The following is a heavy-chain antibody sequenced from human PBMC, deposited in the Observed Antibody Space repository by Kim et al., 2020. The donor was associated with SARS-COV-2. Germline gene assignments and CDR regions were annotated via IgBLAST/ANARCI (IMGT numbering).Heavy chain of an antibody. V-gene: IGHV3-30*18. CDR2: ISYDGSNK. CDR1: GFTFSSYG. J-gene: IGHJ5*01. CDR3: AKARYDCWSGYSQLNWF. D-gene: IGHD3-3*01. Sequence: GGSLRLSCAASGFTFSSYGMHWVRQAPGKGLEWVAVISYDGSNKYYAYSVKGRFTISIDNSKNTLYLQMNSLRAEDTAVYYCAKARYDCWSGYSQLNWF.